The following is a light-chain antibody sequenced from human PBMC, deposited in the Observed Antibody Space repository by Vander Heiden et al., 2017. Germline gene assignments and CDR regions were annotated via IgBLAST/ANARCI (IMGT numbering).Light chain of an antibody. Sequence: SYLLTQPPSVSVAPGQTARITSGGNNIVSKSGNGYQQKPGQAPMLVVYDDIDRPSGSPERFSGSNSGNTATLTISRVEAGDEADYYCQVWESSSDHPEGVFGGGTRLTVL. J-gene: IGLJ2*01. CDR2: DDI. V-gene: IGLV3-21*02. CDR3: QVWESSSDHPEGV. CDR1: NIVSKS.